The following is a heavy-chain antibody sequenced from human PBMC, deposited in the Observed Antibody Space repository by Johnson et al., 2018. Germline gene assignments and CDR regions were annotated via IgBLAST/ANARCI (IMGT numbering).Heavy chain of an antibody. CDR1: GFSFNVYS. D-gene: IGHD6-19*01. CDR3: ARGQWRVPGYQYYMDV. V-gene: IGHV3-21*06. Sequence: VQLVESGGGLVKPGRSLILSCEASGFSFNVYSMTWVRQAPGKGPEWVSFIGAESVHIHYADAVRGRFTISRDNAKNSLYLQMRALRVEDTAIYFCARGQWRVPGYQYYMDVWGKGTTVTVSS. CDR2: IGAESVHI. J-gene: IGHJ6*03.